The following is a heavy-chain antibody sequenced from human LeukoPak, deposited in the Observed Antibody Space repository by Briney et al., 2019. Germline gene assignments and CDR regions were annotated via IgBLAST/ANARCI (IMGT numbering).Heavy chain of an antibody. V-gene: IGHV3-7*01. CDR2: IKQDGSEK. J-gene: IGHJ4*02. Sequence: PGGSLRLSCAASGFTVSSNYMSWVRQAPGKGLEWVANIKQDGSEKYYVDSVKGRFTISRDNAKNSLYLQMNSLRAEDTAVYYCARRYFDCWGQGTLVTVSS. CDR1: GFTVSSNY. CDR3: ARRYFDC.